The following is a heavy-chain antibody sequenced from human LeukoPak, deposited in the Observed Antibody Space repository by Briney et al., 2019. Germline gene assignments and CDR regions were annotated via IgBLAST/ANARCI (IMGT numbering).Heavy chain of an antibody. CDR3: ARDPTSLPNYYDSSGYFDY. Sequence: GGSLRLSCAASGFTFNSYGMHWVRQAPGKGLEWVAFIRYDGSNKYYADSVKGRFTISRDNSRNTLYLQMNSLRAEDTAVYYCARDPTSLPNYYDSSGYFDYWGQGTLVTVSS. V-gene: IGHV3-30*02. D-gene: IGHD3-22*01. CDR1: GFTFNSYG. CDR2: IRYDGSNK. J-gene: IGHJ4*02.